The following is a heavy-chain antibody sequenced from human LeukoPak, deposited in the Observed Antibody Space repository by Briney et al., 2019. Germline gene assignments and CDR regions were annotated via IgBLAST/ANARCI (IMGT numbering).Heavy chain of an antibody. V-gene: IGHV3-9*01. J-gene: IGHJ4*02. CDR1: GSTFDDYA. CDR3: AKVHIAAAGTGYFDY. CDR2: ISWNSGII. D-gene: IGHD6-13*01. Sequence: GGSLRLSCAASGSTFDDYAMHWVRQAPGRGLEWVSGISWNSGIIGYGDSVKGRFTISRDSAKNSLYLQMNSVRPEDTALYYCAKVHIAAAGTGYFDYWGQGALVTVSS.